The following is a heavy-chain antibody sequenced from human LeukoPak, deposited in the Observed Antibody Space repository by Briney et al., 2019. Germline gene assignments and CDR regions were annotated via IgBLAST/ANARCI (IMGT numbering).Heavy chain of an antibody. V-gene: IGHV4-38-2*01. Sequence: SETLSLTCAVSGYSISSGYYWGWIRQPPGKGLEWIGSIYPSGSTYYNPSLKSRVTISVDTSKNQFSLKLSSVTAADTAVYYCASVRGRSTYYYDSSGYYSDYWGQGTLVTVSS. CDR2: IYPSGST. CDR1: GYSISSGYY. J-gene: IGHJ4*02. CDR3: ASVRGRSTYYYDSSGYYSDY. D-gene: IGHD3-22*01.